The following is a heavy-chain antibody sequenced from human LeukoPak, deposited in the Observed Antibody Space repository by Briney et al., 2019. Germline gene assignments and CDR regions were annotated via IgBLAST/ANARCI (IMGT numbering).Heavy chain of an antibody. CDR3: ARDPGFLQQLGTQFDY. D-gene: IGHD6-13*01. CDR2: ILSDGNNK. Sequence: GALRLSCGASGFILSSQAMHWVRQAPGKGLEWVAVILSDGNNKYYADSVKGRFTLSGDNSKNTLYLQMNSLRPEDTAVYYCARDPGFLQQLGTQFDYWGQGTLVTVSS. V-gene: IGHV3-30-3*01. CDR1: GFILSSQA. J-gene: IGHJ4*02.